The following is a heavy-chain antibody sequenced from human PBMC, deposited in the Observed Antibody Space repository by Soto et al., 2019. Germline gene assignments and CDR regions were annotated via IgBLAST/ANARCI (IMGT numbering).Heavy chain of an antibody. CDR3: AIGAARLYYYYGMDV. CDR2: ISWNGGST. J-gene: IGHJ6*02. D-gene: IGHD6-6*01. CDR1: GFTFGSYA. V-gene: IGHV3-9*01. Sequence: PGGSLRLSCAASGFTFGSYAMRWVRQAPGKGLEWVSGISWNGGSTGYADSEKGRFTISRDNAKNSLYLQMNSLRAEDTALYYCAIGAARLYYYYGMDVWGQGTTVTVSS.